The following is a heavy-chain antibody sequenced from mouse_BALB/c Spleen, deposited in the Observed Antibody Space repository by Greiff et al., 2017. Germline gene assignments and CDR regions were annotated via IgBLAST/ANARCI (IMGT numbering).Heavy chain of an antibody. CDR1: GYTFTSYW. CDR3: ARKGWLLPYAMDY. CDR2: INPSTGYT. V-gene: IGHV1-7*01. Sequence: QVQLKQSGAELAKPGASVKMSCKASGYTFTSYWMHWVKQRPGQGLEWIGYINPSTGYTEYNQKFKDKATLTADKSSSSAYMQLSSLTSEDSAVYYCARKGWLLPYAMDYWGQGTSVTVSS. J-gene: IGHJ4*01. D-gene: IGHD2-3*01.